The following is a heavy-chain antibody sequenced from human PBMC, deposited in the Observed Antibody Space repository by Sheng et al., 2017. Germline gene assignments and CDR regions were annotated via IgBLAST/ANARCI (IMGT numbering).Heavy chain of an antibody. V-gene: IGHV3-30*04. CDR3: ARGEGYYFDSSGPTWGAFDF. Sequence: QVQLVESGGGVVQPGRSLRLSCAASGFTFSSYAMHWVRQAPGKGLEWVAVVSYDGSNKYSADSVKGRFTISRDNSKNTLYLQMNSLRVEDTAVYYCARGEGYYFDSSGPTWGAFDFWGQGTMVTVSS. D-gene: IGHD3-22*01. J-gene: IGHJ3*01. CDR2: VSYDGSNK. CDR1: GFTFSSYA.